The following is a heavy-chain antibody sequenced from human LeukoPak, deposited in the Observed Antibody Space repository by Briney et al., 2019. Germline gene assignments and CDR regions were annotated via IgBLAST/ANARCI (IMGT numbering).Heavy chain of an antibody. J-gene: IGHJ5*02. CDR1: GGSISSYY. V-gene: IGHV4-4*07. CDR2: MYTSGST. CDR3: AKSDYKNWFDP. Sequence: SETLSLTCTVSGGSISSYYWSWIRQPAGKALEWIGRMYTSGSTNYNPSLKSLVTMSLDTSKNQFSLKLSSVTAADTAVYYCAKSDYKNWFDPWGQGTLVTVSS. D-gene: IGHD1-26*01.